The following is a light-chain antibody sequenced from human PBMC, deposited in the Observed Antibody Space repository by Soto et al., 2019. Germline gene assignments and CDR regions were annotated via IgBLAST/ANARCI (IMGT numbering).Light chain of an antibody. V-gene: IGLV1-40*01. CDR1: SSNIGAGYA. Sequence: QSVLTQPPSVSWAPGQRVTISCTVSSSNIGAGYAVHWFQQLPGIAPKLLIFGNNNRPSGVPDRFSGSKSGTSASLAITGLQAEDEGDYYCQSFDRGPSGVYVFGTGTKVTVL. CDR3: QSFDRGPSGVYV. J-gene: IGLJ1*01. CDR2: GNN.